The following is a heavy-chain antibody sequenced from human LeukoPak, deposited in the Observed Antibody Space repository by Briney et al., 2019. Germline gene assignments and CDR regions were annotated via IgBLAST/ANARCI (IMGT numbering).Heavy chain of an antibody. Sequence: AGGSLRLSCAASGFSISTYGMHWVRQAPGKGLEWVAYIRYDGINKFYADSVKGRFTISRDTSKNTLFLEMSSLRAEDMAVYYCAKSHVIASYVGDYWGQGTLVTVSA. CDR2: IRYDGINK. J-gene: IGHJ4*02. V-gene: IGHV3-30*02. CDR1: GFSISTYG. D-gene: IGHD2-21*01. CDR3: AKSHVIASYVGDY.